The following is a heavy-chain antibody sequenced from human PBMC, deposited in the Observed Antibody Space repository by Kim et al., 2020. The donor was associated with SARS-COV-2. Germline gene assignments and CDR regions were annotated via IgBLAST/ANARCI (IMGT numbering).Heavy chain of an antibody. CDR2: TRNKANSYTT. Sequence: GGSLRLSCAVSGFTFSDHFMDWVRQAPGKGLEWVGRTRNKANSYTTEYAASVKGRFTISRDESKNSLYLHMNSLKTEDTAIYYCARMDSTDWHFDYWGQGTLVTVSS. D-gene: IGHD6-19*01. CDR1: GFTFSDHF. CDR3: ARMDSTDWHFDY. J-gene: IGHJ4*02. V-gene: IGHV3-72*01.